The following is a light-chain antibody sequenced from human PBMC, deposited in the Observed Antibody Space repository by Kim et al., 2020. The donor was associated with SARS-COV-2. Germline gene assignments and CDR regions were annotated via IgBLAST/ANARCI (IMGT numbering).Light chain of an antibody. CDR1: QSVSSD. CDR3: QQYNNWPPLT. Sequence: SPGDRATLSCRASQSVSSDLAWYQQKLGQAPRLLIYGASTRATGIPARFIGSGSGTEFTLTISSLQSEDFALYYCQQYNNWPPLTFGGGTKVDIK. V-gene: IGKV3-15*01. J-gene: IGKJ4*01. CDR2: GAS.